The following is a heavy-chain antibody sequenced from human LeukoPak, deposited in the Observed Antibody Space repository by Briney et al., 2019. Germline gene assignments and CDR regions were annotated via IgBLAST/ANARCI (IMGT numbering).Heavy chain of an antibody. J-gene: IGHJ6*02. CDR1: GFTFSSNW. CDR2: INEDGSTT. D-gene: IGHD4-11*01. CDR3: ARDLTVTDYYYYGMDV. V-gene: IGHV3-74*01. Sequence: GGSLRLSCAASGFTFSSNWMHWVRQAPGKGLVWVSRINEDGSTTNYADSVKGRFTISRDNSKNTLYLQMNSLRTEDTAVYYCARDLTVTDYYYYGMDVWGQGTTVTVSS.